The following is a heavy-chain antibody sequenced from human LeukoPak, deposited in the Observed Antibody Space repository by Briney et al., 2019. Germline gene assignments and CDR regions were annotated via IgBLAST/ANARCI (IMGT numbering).Heavy chain of an antibody. CDR3: AREGDYYDSGGYYRIDF. J-gene: IGHJ4*02. V-gene: IGHV4-59*01. D-gene: IGHD3-22*01. CDR2: VFHSGST. Sequence: SETLSLTCTVSGGSINAYYWSWIRQPPGKGLEWIGYVFHSGSTNYNPSLKSRVTMSVDTSNNQFSLKLSSVTAADTSMYYCAREGDYYDSGGYYRIDFWGQGTLVTVSS. CDR1: GGSINAYY.